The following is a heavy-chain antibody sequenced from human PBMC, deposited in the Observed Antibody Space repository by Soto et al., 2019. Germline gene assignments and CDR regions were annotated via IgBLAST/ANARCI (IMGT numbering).Heavy chain of an antibody. CDR3: AVIGYDLDY. CDR2: IIPMFGTA. J-gene: IGHJ4*02. CDR1: GDTFHRHA. V-gene: IGHV1-69*06. D-gene: IGHD5-12*01. Sequence: QVQLVQSGAAVKKPGSSVKVSCKGSGDTFHRHALSWARQAPGQGLEWMGGIIPMFGTANYAQKFQGRVTITADTSTSTAYMELSSLRFEDTAFYYCAVIGYDLDYWGQGTLVAVSS.